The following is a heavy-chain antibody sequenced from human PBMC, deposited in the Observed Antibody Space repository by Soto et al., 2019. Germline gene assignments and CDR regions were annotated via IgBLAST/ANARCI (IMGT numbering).Heavy chain of an antibody. V-gene: IGHV1-18*01. Sequence: ASVKVCCKASGYTFTSYGISWVRQAPGQGLEWMGWISAYNGNTNYAQKLQGRVTMTTDTSTSTAYMELRSLRSDDTAVYYCAILLWFGESRPYWGQGTLVTVSS. D-gene: IGHD3-10*01. J-gene: IGHJ4*02. CDR2: ISAYNGNT. CDR1: GYTFTSYG. CDR3: AILLWFGESRPY.